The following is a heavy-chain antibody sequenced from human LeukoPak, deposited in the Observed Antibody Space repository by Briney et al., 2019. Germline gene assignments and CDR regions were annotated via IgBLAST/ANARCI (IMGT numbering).Heavy chain of an antibody. CDR1: GYTFTGYY. V-gene: IGHV1-2*02. CDR3: ARVRIAAAGPRGWFDP. D-gene: IGHD6-13*01. CDR2: INPNSGGT. J-gene: IGHJ5*02. Sequence: GASVKVSCKASGYTFTGYYMHWVRQAPGQGLEWMGWINPNSGGTNYAQKFQGRVTMTRDTSISTAYMELSRLRSDDTAVYYCARVRIAAAGPRGWFDPWGQGTLVTVSS.